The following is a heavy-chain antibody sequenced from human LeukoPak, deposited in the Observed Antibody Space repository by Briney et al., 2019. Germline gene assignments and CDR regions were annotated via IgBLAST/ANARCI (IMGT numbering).Heavy chain of an antibody. V-gene: IGHV2-5*02. CDR3: AHITGSFAD. CDR2: IYWDDDK. J-gene: IGHJ4*02. D-gene: IGHD6-13*01. Sequence: GWIRQSPGKALEWLALIYWDDDKRYSPSLKSRLTITKDTSKNQVVLTMTNMDPVDTATYYCAHITGSFADWGQGTLVTVSS.